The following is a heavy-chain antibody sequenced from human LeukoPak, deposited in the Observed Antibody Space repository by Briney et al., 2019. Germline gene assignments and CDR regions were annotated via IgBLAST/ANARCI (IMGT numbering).Heavy chain of an antibody. J-gene: IGHJ4*02. Sequence: GGSLRLSCAASGFTFSSSAMSWVRQAPGKGLEWVSAISNNGGYTYYADSVKGRFTISRDNSKNTLYLQMNSLRAEDTAVYYCARERGGDYGASHLDYWGQGTLVTVSS. CDR1: GFTFSSSA. CDR2: ISNNGGYT. V-gene: IGHV3-23*01. CDR3: ARERGGDYGASHLDY. D-gene: IGHD4-17*01.